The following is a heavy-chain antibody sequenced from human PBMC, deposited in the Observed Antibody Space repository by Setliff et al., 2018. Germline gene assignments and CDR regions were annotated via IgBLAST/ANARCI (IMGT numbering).Heavy chain of an antibody. J-gene: IGHJ5*02. CDR1: GYTFTNHA. V-gene: IGHV1-3*01. Sequence: ASVKVSCKASGYTFTNHAMHWVRQAPGQRLEWMGWINAGNGNTKYSQKFQGRVTITRDTSASTAYVELSSLRSEDTAVYYCARDTYIGDFWSGYYIQGQFDPWGQGTLVTVSS. CDR3: ARDTYIGDFWSGYYIQGQFDP. CDR2: INAGNGNT. D-gene: IGHD3-3*01.